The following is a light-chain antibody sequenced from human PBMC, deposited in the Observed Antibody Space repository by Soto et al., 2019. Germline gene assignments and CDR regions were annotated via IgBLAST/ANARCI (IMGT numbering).Light chain of an antibody. J-gene: IGKJ3*01. CDR2: SVS. Sequence: PGEGATLSCRASQSVRGNSLAWYQQKPGQAPRLLIYSVSSRATGIPDRFSGSGSGTDFTLTISRLEPEDFAVYYCQQYGALPWTFGPGITVYIK. CDR1: QSVRGNS. V-gene: IGKV3-20*01. CDR3: QQYGALPWT.